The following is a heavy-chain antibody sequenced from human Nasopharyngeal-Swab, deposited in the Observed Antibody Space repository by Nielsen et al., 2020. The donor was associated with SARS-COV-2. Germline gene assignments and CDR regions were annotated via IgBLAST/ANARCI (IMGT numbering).Heavy chain of an antibody. CDR2: ISWDGLTI. V-gene: IGHV3-9*01. CDR3: AREGRDGFDY. Sequence: GGSLRLSCAASGFTFDDYGMHWVRQAPGKGLEWVSGISWDGLTIGYADSVKGRFTISRDNAKNSLYLQMNSLRVEDTAVYNCAREGRDGFDYWGQGTLVTVSS. D-gene: IGHD5-24*01. J-gene: IGHJ4*02. CDR1: GFTFDDYG.